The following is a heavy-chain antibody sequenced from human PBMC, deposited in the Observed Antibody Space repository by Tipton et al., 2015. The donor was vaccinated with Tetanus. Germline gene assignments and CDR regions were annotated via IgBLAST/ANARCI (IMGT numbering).Heavy chain of an antibody. V-gene: IGHV3-21*01. CDR3: ARGMAEASNCGGDCYSDY. D-gene: IGHD2-21*02. J-gene: IGHJ4*02. CDR1: GFTFFDYS. Sequence: SLRLSCAASGFTFFDYSMNWVRQAPGKGLEWVSSISGSGNYIYYADSVKGRFTISRDNAKNSLYLQMISLRAEDTAVYSCARGMAEASNCGGDCYSDYWGQGTLVTVSS. CDR2: ISGSGNYI.